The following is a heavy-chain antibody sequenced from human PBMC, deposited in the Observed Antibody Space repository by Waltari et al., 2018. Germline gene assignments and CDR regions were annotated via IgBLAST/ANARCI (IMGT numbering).Heavy chain of an antibody. CDR3: AKDLLPTGVFDY. CDR2: ASDSGGSS. CDR1: GFSFSNYA. J-gene: IGHJ4*02. D-gene: IGHD3-10*01. V-gene: IGHV3-23*01. Sequence: EVQLLESGGGLVQPGGSLRLSCAAYGFSFSNYAMSWVRQVPGKGLEWVSAASDSGGSSYYADSVKGRFTISRDNSKNMLYLQMKYLSAEDTALYYCAKDLLPTGVFDYWGQGALVTVSS.